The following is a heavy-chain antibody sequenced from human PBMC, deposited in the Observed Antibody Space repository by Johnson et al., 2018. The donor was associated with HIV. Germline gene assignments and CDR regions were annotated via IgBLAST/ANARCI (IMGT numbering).Heavy chain of an antibody. V-gene: IGHV3-30*04. Sequence: QVQLVESGGGVVQPGRSLRLSCAASGFTFSSYAMHWVRQAPGKGLEWVAVISYDGSNKYYADSVKGRFTISRDSSKNTLYLQVNSLRAEDTAVYYCARDLYYYDTSGYYLNGPDAFDIWGQGTVVTVSS. CDR2: ISYDGSNK. D-gene: IGHD3-22*01. CDR3: ARDLYYYDTSGYYLNGPDAFDI. J-gene: IGHJ3*02. CDR1: GFTFSSYA.